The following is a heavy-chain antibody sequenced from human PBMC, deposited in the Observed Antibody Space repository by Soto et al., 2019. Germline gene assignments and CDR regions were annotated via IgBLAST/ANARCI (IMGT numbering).Heavy chain of an antibody. V-gene: IGHV1-69*13. D-gene: IGHD4-17*01. CDR2: IIPIFGTA. J-gene: IGHJ6*02. CDR1: GGTFSSYA. Sequence: GASVKVSCKASGGTFSSYAISWVRQAPGQGLEWMGGIIPIFGTANYAQKFQGRVTITADESTSTAYMELSSLRSEDTAVYYCAEGDYGDYAGRYYYYGMDVWGQGTTVNVSS. CDR3: AEGDYGDYAGRYYYYGMDV.